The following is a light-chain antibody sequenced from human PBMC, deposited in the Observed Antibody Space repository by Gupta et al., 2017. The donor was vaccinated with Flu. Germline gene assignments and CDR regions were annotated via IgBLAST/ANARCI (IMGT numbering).Light chain of an antibody. Sequence: QSAPTQPASVSGSPGQSITISCTGTSSDIGGYNYVSWYQQHPGKAPKLIIYGVSNRPSGVANRFSGSKSGNTAPLTISGLQADDEADYYCNSYTSSNTAKVFGTGTKVTVL. CDR1: SSDIGGYNY. CDR3: NSYTSSNTAKV. J-gene: IGLJ1*01. CDR2: GVS. V-gene: IGLV2-14*01.